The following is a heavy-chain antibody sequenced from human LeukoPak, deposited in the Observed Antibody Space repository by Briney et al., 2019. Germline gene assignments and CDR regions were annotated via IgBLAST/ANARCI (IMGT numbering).Heavy chain of an antibody. CDR1: GGSISSYY. J-gene: IGHJ3*02. Sequence: SETLSLTCTVSGGSISSYYWSWIRQPPGKGLEWIGYIYYSGSTNYNPSLKSRVTTSVDTSKNQFSLKLSSVTAADTAVYYCARHGWLQLRGHAFDIWGQGTMVTVSS. V-gene: IGHV4-59*08. CDR3: ARHGWLQLRGHAFDI. CDR2: IYYSGST. D-gene: IGHD5-24*01.